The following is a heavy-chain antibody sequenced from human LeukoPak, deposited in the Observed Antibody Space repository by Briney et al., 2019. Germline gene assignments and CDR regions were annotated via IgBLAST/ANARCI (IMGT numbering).Heavy chain of an antibody. CDR3: ARIAVAGTGGDY. D-gene: IGHD6-19*01. V-gene: IGHV4-4*02. J-gene: IGHJ4*02. CDR1: GGSISSTNW. Sequence: PSGTLSLTCAVPGGSISSTNWWSGVRPPPGKGLEWIGEIYHSGSTNYNPSLKSRVTISVDKSKNQFSLKLSSVTAADTAVYYCARIAVAGTGGDYWGQGTLVTVSS. CDR2: IYHSGST.